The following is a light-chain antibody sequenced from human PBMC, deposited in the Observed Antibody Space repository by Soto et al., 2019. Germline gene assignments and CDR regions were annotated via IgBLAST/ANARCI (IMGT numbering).Light chain of an antibody. CDR2: DVS. J-gene: IGLJ1*01. Sequence: QSALTQPASVSGSPGQSITISCTGTSSDVGAYSYVSWYQQHPGKAPKLIIYDVSDRPSGISNRFSGSKSDNTASLTISGLQAEDEAQYYCSSYTTDWTHVFGTGTKVTVL. CDR3: SSYTTDWTHV. CDR1: SSDVGAYSY. V-gene: IGLV2-14*01.